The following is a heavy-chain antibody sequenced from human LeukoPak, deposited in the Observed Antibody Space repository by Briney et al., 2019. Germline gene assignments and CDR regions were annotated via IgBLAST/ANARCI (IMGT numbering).Heavy chain of an antibody. CDR1: GFTFRSYS. Sequence: GGSLRLSCAASGFTFRSYSMNWVRKALGKGMEWVSYISSSSSTIYYADSVKGRFTISRDNAKNSLYLQMNSLRAEDTAVYYCARDSRGWDYDSSGYYYSGGAFDIWGQGTMVTVSS. D-gene: IGHD3-22*01. J-gene: IGHJ3*02. CDR3: ARDSRGWDYDSSGYYYSGGAFDI. V-gene: IGHV3-48*04. CDR2: ISSSSSTI.